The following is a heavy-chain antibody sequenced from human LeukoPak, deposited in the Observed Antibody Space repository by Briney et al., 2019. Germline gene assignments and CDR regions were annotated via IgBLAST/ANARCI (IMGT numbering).Heavy chain of an antibody. J-gene: IGHJ4*02. CDR1: GGSISSSNW. CDR3: ARMPLAAAFTPFDY. V-gene: IGHV4-4*02. CDR2: IYHSGST. D-gene: IGHD6-13*01. Sequence: SETLSLTCAVSGGSISSSNWWSWVRQPPGKGLEWIGEIYHSGSTNYNPSLKSRVTISVDKSKNQFSLKLSSVTAADTAVYYCARMPLAAAFTPFDYWGQGTLVTVSS.